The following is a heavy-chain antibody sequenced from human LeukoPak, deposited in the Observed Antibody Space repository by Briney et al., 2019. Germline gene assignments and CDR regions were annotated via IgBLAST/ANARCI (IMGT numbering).Heavy chain of an antibody. CDR3: ARGRHEITMILVVMTAVSYYLDV. J-gene: IGHJ6*03. D-gene: IGHD3-22*01. V-gene: IGHV4-34*01. CDR2: INPSGRI. Sequence: LRLSCAASGFTFSSYGMHWIRQAPGKGLEWIGEINPSGRISYNPSLKSRLTISVDASKNQFSLNLKSLTAADTAVYSCARGRHEITMILVVMTAVSYYLDVWGKGTTVTVS. CDR1: GFTFSSYG.